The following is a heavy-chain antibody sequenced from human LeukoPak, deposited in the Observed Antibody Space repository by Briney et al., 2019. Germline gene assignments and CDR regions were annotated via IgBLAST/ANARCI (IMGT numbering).Heavy chain of an antibody. CDR2: INSNSADT. J-gene: IGHJ3*02. CDR3: ARVVGDCSSTSCYGRYAFHI. CDR1: GYTFTGYY. D-gene: IGHD2-2*01. V-gene: IGHV1-2*06. Sequence: ASVKVSCKASGYTFTGYYMHWVRQAPGQGLEWMGRINSNSADTNYAQKFQGRVTMTRDTSISTAYMELSRLRSDDTAVYYCARVVGDCSSTSCYGRYAFHIWGQGTMVTVSS.